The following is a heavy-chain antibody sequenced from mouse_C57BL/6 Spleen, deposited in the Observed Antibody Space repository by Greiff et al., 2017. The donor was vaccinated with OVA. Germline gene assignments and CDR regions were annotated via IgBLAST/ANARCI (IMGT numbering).Heavy chain of an antibody. J-gene: IGHJ3*01. CDR2: IDPSDSYT. D-gene: IGHD1-1*01. V-gene: IGHV1-59*01. Sequence: QVQLKQPGAELVRPGTSVKLSCKASGYTFTSYWMHWVKQRPGQGLEWIGVIDPSDSYTNYNQKFKGKATLTVDTSSSTAYMQLSSLTSEDSAVYYCARSGYYGSSYEAWFAYWGQGTLVTVSA. CDR3: ARSGYYGSSYEAWFAY. CDR1: GYTFTSYW.